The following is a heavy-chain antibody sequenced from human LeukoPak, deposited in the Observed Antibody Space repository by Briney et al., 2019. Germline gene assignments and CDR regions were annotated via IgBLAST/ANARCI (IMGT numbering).Heavy chain of an antibody. CDR1: EYTFTGYY. V-gene: IGHV1-2*06. CDR2: INPNSGGT. D-gene: IGHD3-22*01. CDR3: ARDTTMILDY. Sequence: GASVKVSCKASEYTFTGYYIHWVRQAPGQGLEWMGRINPNSGGTNYAQKFQGRVTMTRDTSISTAYMELSRLRSDDTAVYYCARDTTMILDYWGQGTLVTVSS. J-gene: IGHJ4*02.